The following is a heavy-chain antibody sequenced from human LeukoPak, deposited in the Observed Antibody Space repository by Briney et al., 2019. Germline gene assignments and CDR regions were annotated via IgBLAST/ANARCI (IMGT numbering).Heavy chain of an antibody. CDR1: GFTFSSYG. CDR3: AKDRRAARHHAFDI. V-gene: IGHV3-30*02. D-gene: IGHD6-6*01. Sequence: GGSLRLSCAASGFTFSSYGKHWVRQAPGEGLEWVAFIRYDGSNKYYADSVKGRFTISGDNSKNTLYLQMNSLRAEDTAVYYCAKDRRAARHHAFDIWGQGTMVTVSP. CDR2: IRYDGSNK. J-gene: IGHJ3*02.